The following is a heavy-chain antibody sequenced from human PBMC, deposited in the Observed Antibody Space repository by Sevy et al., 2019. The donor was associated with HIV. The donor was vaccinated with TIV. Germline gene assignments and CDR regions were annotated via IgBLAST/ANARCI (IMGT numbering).Heavy chain of an antibody. D-gene: IGHD3-16*01. J-gene: IGHJ1*01. CDR2: FKSKADGGTP. Sequence: GGSLRLSCAASGFTFSNVWMSWVRQPPGMGLEWVGLFKSKADGGTPDYAAAVKDRFIVSRDDSKSMLILQMNSLKTDDTGVYYCATGGSLFQHWSQSTLVTVSS. CDR1: GFTFSNVW. CDR3: ATGGSLFQH. V-gene: IGHV3-15*01.